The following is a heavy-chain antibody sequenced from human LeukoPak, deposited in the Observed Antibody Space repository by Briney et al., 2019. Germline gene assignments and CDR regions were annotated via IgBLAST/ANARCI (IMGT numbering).Heavy chain of an antibody. J-gene: IGHJ6*03. CDR3: ARDLVIAPKQNYYYYYMDV. CDR2: IIPIFGTA. V-gene: IGHV1-69*05. CDR1: GGTFSSYA. Sequence: ASVKVSCKASGGTFSSYAISWVRQAPGQELEWMGRIIPIFGTANYAQKFQGRVTITTDESTSTAYMELSSLRSEDTAVYYCARDLVIAPKQNYYYYYMDVWGKGTTVTVSS. D-gene: IGHD6-13*01.